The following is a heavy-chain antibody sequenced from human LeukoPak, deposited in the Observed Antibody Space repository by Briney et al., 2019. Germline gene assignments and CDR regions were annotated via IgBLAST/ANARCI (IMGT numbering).Heavy chain of an antibody. CDR2: INPNSGGT. CDR3: ARDLTYYYDSSGYYCPYYYGMDV. J-gene: IGHJ6*01. D-gene: IGHD3-22*01. Sequence: GASVKVSCKASGYTFTGYYMHWVRQAPGQGLEWMGWINPNSGGTNYAQKFQGRVTMTRDTSISTAYMELSRLRSDDTAVYYCARDLTYYYDSSGYYCPYYYGMDVWGQGTTVTVSS. V-gene: IGHV1-2*02. CDR1: GYTFTGYY.